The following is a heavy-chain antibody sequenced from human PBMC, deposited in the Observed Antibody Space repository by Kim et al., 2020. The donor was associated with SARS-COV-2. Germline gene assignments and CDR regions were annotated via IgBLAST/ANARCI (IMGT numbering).Heavy chain of an antibody. V-gene: IGHV1-69*13. J-gene: IGHJ5*02. CDR2: IIPIFGTA. CDR1: GGTFSSYA. CDR3: ARDGKVYYDSSGYRQRGEKNKYNWFDP. D-gene: IGHD3-22*01. Sequence: SVKVSCKASGGTFSSYAISWVRQAPGQGLEWMGGIIPIFGTANYAQKFQGRVTITADESTSTAYMELSSLRSEDTAVYYCARDGKVYYDSSGYRQRGEKNKYNWFDPWGQGTLVTVSS.